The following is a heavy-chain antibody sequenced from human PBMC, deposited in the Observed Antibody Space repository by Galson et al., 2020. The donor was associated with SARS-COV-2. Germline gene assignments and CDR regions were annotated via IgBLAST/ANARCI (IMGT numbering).Heavy chain of an antibody. CDR2: ISSNGGTS. D-gene: IGHD2-2*01. CDR1: GFIFSDYA. J-gene: IGHJ5*02. V-gene: IGHV3-64D*06. Sequence: GGSLRLSCSASGFIFSDYAMHWVRQAPGKGLEYVSAISSNGGTSFYADSVNGRFTMSRDNSRNMFYLQMTALRPEDTGFYYWLSYSSTRQNHWGQGTLVTVFS. CDR3: LSYSSTRQNH.